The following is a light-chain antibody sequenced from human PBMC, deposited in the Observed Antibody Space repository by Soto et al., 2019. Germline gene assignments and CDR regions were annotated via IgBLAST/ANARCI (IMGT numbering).Light chain of an antibody. J-gene: IGKJ4*01. CDR1: QSVGSSY. V-gene: IGKV3-20*01. CDR2: GAS. Sequence: EIVLTQTPGTLSLSPGERATLSFRASQSVGSSYLAWYQQKPGQAPRLLIYGASSRATGIPDRFSGSGSGTDFTLTISRLEPEDFAVYYCQQYGSSPLTFGGGTKVDIK. CDR3: QQYGSSPLT.